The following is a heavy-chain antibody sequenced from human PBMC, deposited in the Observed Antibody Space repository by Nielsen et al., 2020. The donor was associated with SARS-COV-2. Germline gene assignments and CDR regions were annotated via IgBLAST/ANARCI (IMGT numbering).Heavy chain of an antibody. J-gene: IGHJ4*02. CDR1: GGSISSGDYY. CDR2: IYYSGST. V-gene: IGHV4-30-4*01. CDR3: ARGYGDYYIWTPADY. Sequence: SETLSLTCTVSGGSISSGDYYWSWIRQPPGKGLEWIGYIYYSGSTYYNPSLKSRVTISVDTSKNQFSLKLSSVTAADTAVYYCARGYGDYYIWTPADYWGQGTLVTVSS. D-gene: IGHD4-17*01.